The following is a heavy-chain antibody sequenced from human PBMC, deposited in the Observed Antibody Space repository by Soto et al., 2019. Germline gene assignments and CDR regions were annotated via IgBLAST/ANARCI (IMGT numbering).Heavy chain of an antibody. CDR1: GFTFSGYS. J-gene: IGHJ4*02. CDR2: TSSRSITT. Sequence: EVQLVESGGGLVQPGGSLRLSCAASGFTFSGYSMNWVRQAPGKGGLEWVSYTSSRSITTYYADSVKGRFIISRDNAKNSLYLQMNGLRDEDTAVYYCAGEDSGRLDYWGQGTLVTFSS. CDR3: AGEDSGRLDY. V-gene: IGHV3-48*02. D-gene: IGHD2-15*01.